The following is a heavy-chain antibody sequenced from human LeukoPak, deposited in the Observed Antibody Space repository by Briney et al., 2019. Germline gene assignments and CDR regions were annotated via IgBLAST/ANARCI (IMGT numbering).Heavy chain of an antibody. D-gene: IGHD1-26*01. V-gene: IGHV3-43D*03. CDR1: GFTFDDHT. J-gene: IGHJ4*02. Sequence: GSLRLSCAASGFTFDDHTMHWVRQAPGKSLEWVSLMSWDGDTTYYADSVKGRFTISRDNSKNSLYLQMNGLRAEDTALYYCAKGASGTFSVFDYWGQGALVTVSS. CDR3: AKGASGTFSVFDY. CDR2: MSWDGDTT.